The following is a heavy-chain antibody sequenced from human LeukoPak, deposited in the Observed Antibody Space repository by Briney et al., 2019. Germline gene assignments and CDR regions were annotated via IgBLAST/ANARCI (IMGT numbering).Heavy chain of an antibody. Sequence: SETLSLTCAVHGGSFSGYYWSWIRQPPGKGLEWIGEINHSGGTNYNPSLKSRVTISVDTSKNQFSLKLSSVTAADTAVYYCARGKSPWGIAAAGTRNYFDYWGQGTLVTVSS. J-gene: IGHJ4*02. CDR1: GGSFSGYY. D-gene: IGHD6-13*01. CDR2: INHSGGT. V-gene: IGHV4-34*01. CDR3: ARGKSPWGIAAAGTRNYFDY.